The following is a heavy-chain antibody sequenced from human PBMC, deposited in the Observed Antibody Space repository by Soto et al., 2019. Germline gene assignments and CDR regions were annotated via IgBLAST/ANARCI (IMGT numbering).Heavy chain of an antibody. J-gene: IGHJ6*02. CDR3: AREEGYCISPSCKKPKYYYYGMDV. CDR1: GFTFSSYA. CDR2: ISYDGSNK. V-gene: IGHV3-30-3*01. Sequence: QVQLVESGGGVVQPGRSLRLSCAASGFTFSSYAMHWVRQAPGKGLEWVAVISYDGSNKYYADSVKGRFTISRDNSKNTLYKQMNSLRAEDTAVYYCAREEGYCISPSCKKPKYYYYGMDVWGQGTTVTVSS. D-gene: IGHD2-2*01.